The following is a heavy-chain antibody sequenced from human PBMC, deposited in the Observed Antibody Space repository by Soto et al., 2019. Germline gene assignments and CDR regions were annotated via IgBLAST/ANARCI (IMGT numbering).Heavy chain of an antibody. CDR2: IVVGSGNT. Sequence: ASVKVSCKASGFTFTSSAVQWVRQARGQRLEWIGWIVVGSGNTNYAQKFQERVTITRDMSTSTAYMELSSLRSEDTAVYYCAAATSGSYYFVDYWGQGTLVTVSS. V-gene: IGHV1-58*01. CDR3: AAATSGSYYFVDY. D-gene: IGHD1-26*01. J-gene: IGHJ4*01. CDR1: GFTFTSSA.